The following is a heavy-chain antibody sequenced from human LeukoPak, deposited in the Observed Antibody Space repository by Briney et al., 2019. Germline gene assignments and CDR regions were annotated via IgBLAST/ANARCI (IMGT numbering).Heavy chain of an antibody. CDR1: GYTFTGYY. CDR2: INPNSGGT. V-gene: IGHV1-2*02. CDR3: AKSGSTSWYKYYYYYRDV. D-gene: IGHD6-13*01. J-gene: IGHJ6*03. Sequence: GASVKVSCKASGYTFTGYYMHWVRQAPGQGLEWMGWINPNSGGTNYAQKFQGRVTMTRDTSISTAYMELSRLRSDDTAVYYCAKSGSTSWYKYYYYYRDVGAKGPTATVSS.